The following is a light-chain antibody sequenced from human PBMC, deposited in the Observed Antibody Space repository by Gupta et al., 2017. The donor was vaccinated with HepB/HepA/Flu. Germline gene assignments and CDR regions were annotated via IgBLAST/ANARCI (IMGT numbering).Light chain of an antibody. CDR3: QQEGSSPET. V-gene: IGKV3-20*01. CDR2: GAS. J-gene: IGKJ1*01. CDR1: QSVSSSY. Sequence: EIVLTQSPGTLSLSPGERATLSCRASQSVSSSYLAWYQQKPGQAPRLLIYGASSRATDIPDRFSGSGSGTDFTLTISRLEPEDFAVYYCQQEGSSPETFGQGTKVEIK.